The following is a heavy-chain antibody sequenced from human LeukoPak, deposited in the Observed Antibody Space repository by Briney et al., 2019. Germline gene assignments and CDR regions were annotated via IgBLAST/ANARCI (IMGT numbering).Heavy chain of an antibody. CDR3: ARDGSAYYNDITGYRGEFDS. CDR2: YSSGCDYI. Sequence: GGSLRLSRAASGFTLSSYAMGWVRQAPGKGLGGVSGYSSGCDYIYYADSAKGTFTISRDNAKNSLYLQMNSLRAEDAAVYYCARDGSAYYNDITGYRGEFDSWGQGALVTVSS. J-gene: IGHJ4*02. CDR1: GFTLSSYA. V-gene: IGHV3-21*01. D-gene: IGHD3-22*01.